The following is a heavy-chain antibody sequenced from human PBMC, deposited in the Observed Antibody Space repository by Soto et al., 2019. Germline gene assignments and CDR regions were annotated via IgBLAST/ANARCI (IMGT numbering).Heavy chain of an antibody. CDR3: VREGSGWDSRGSFDL. J-gene: IGHJ3*01. V-gene: IGHV3-23*01. Sequence: PGESLKISCTASGFTFTNYAMNWVRQAPGKGLEWVSVISDSGGTAFYSDSVQGRFTISRDNSKNTLYLQMNSLRAEDTAIYYCVREGSGWDSRGSFDLWGRGTMVTVSS. CDR2: ISDSGGTA. D-gene: IGHD6-25*01. CDR1: GFTFTNYA.